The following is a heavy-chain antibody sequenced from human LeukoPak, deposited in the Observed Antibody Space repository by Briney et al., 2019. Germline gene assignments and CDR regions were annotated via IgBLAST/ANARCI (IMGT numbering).Heavy chain of an antibody. CDR3: ARITDLSVATDY. CDR1: GYSINSGYY. CDR2: IWHTGST. J-gene: IGHJ4*02. Sequence: SETLSLTCTVSGYSINSGYYWGWIRQPPGKGLEWIGSIWHTGSTFYNPSLKSRVTISVDTSKNQFSLKLTSVTAADTAVYYCARITDLSVATDYWGQGTLVTVSS. V-gene: IGHV4-38-2*02. D-gene: IGHD6-19*01.